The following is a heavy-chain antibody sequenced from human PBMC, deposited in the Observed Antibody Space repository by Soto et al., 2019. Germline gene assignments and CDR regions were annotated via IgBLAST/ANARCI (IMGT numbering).Heavy chain of an antibody. CDR2: IYWNDDK. J-gene: IGHJ1*01. CDR3: ALRPNYYYDRSGYRSCYFRH. Sequence: SGPRRVNPTQTLTLTCTCSGFSLSTSGVGVGWIRQPPGKALEWLALIYWNDDKRYSPSLKSRLTITKDTYKNQGVLTMTNMDPFDTATYYSALRPNYYYDRSGYRSCYFRHXGQGTLATVS. V-gene: IGHV2-5*01. D-gene: IGHD3-22*01. CDR1: GFSLSTSGVG.